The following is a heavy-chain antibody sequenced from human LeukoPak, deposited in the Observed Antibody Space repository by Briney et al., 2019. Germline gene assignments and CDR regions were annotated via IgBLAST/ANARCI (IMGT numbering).Heavy chain of an antibody. V-gene: IGHV5-51*01. Sequence: GESLKISCKASGYSFTNYWCGWVRQMPGKGLKWMGIIYPGDSDARYSPSFQAQDTISADKSISTAYLQWSSLKASDTAMYYCASNAGSGGFYYMDVWGKGTTVTISS. CDR3: ASNAGSGGFYYMDV. J-gene: IGHJ6*03. CDR1: GYSFTNYW. CDR2: IYPGDSDA. D-gene: IGHD2-15*01.